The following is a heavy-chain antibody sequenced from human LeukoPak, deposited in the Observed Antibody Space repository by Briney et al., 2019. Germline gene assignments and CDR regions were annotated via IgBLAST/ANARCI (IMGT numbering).Heavy chain of an antibody. CDR1: GFTITTYA. V-gene: IGHV3-23*01. D-gene: IGHD2-15*01. Sequence: GGSLRLSCLASGFTITTYAMSWVRQAPGKGLEWVSAISGSGGSTYYADSVKGRFTISRDNSKNTLYLQMNSLRAEDTAVYYCARSDRLWDAFDIWGQGTMVTVSS. J-gene: IGHJ3*02. CDR3: ARSDRLWDAFDI. CDR2: ISGSGGST.